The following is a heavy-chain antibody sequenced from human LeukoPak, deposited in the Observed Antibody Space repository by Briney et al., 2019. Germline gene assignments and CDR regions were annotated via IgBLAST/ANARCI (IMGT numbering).Heavy chain of an antibody. V-gene: IGHV1-2*02. Sequence: GASVKVSCKASGYMFTDDYMHWVRQAPGQGLEFMGWINPDSGFTNYAQKFKGRVTMTRDTSISTAYLEVRSLTSDDTAVYYCAPTAEAYTSWWKVWGQGTLVTVSS. J-gene: IGHJ4*02. CDR2: INPDSGFT. CDR3: APTAEAYTSWWKV. D-gene: IGHD3-16*01. CDR1: GYMFTDDY.